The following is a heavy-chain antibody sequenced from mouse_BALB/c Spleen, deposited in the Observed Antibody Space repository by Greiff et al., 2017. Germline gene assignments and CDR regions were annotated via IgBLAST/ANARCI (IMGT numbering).Heavy chain of an antibody. D-gene: IGHD2-14*01. CDR1: GFTFSDYY. J-gene: IGHJ4*01. Sequence: EVKVEESGGGLVKPGGSLKLSCAASGFTFSDYYMYWVRQTPEKRLVWVATISDGGSYTYYPDSVKGRFTISRDNAKNNLYLQMSSLKSEDTAMYYCARGGGISYAMDYWGQGTSVTVSS. CDR3: ARGGGISYAMDY. CDR2: ISDGGSYT. V-gene: IGHV5-4*02.